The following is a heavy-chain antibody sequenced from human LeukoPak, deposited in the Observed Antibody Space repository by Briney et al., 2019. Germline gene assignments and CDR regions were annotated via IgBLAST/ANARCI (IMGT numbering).Heavy chain of an antibody. J-gene: IGHJ5*02. CDR1: GFTFSSYA. V-gene: IGHV3-74*03. CDR3: ARGTHYGFDP. D-gene: IGHD3-10*01. Sequence: GGSLRLSCAASGFTFSSYAMHWVRQAPGKGLVWVSYIKSDGTSTKYADSVKGRFTISRDNAKNTLYLQMNSLRAEDTAVYYCARGTHYGFDPWGQGTLVTVSA. CDR2: IKSDGTST.